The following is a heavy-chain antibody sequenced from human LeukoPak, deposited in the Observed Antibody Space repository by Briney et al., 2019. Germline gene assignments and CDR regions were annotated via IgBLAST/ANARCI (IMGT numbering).Heavy chain of an antibody. CDR3: ARGEMYYYDSSGFIRPYYYGMDV. CDR1: GGSISSYY. V-gene: IGHV4-59*08. D-gene: IGHD3-22*01. Sequence: SETLSLTCTVSGGSISSYYWSWIRQPPGKGLEWIGYIYYSGSTNYNPSLKSRVTISVDTSKNQFSLKLSSVTAADTAVYYCARGEMYYYDSSGFIRPYYYGMDVWGQGTTVTVSS. CDR2: IYYSGST. J-gene: IGHJ6*02.